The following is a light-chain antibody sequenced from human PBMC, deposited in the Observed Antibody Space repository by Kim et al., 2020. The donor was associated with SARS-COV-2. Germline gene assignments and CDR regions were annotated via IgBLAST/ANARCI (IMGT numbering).Light chain of an antibody. CDR2: EDS. J-gene: IGLJ2*01. Sequence: AITISCTGTSSDVRSYNLGSWYQQHPGKAPKLMIYEDSKRPSGVSNRFSGSKSGNTASLTISGLQAEDEADYYCCSYAGSSTLLFGGGTQLTVL. CDR1: SSDVRSYNL. V-gene: IGLV2-23*01. CDR3: CSYAGSSTLL.